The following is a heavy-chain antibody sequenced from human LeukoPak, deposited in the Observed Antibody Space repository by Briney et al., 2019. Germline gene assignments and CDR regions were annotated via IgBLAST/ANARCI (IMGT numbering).Heavy chain of an antibody. V-gene: IGHV1-2*02. CDR1: GYTFTGYY. CDR3: ASSFRTGGGWYDY. CDR2: INPNSGGT. J-gene: IGHJ4*02. Sequence: ASVKVSCKASGYTFTGYYMHWVRQAPGQGLEWMGWINPNSGGTNYAQKFQGRVAMTRDTSVSTAYMELSRLRSDDTAVYYCASSFRTGGGWYDYWGQGTLVTVSS. D-gene: IGHD2-8*02.